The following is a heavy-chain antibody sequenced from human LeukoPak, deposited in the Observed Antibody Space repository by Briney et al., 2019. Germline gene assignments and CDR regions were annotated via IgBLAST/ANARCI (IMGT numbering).Heavy chain of an antibody. J-gene: IGHJ4*02. CDR1: GVTLSNAL. CDR2: IKSKTDGGTT. D-gene: IGHD1-26*01. Sequence: GGSLRLSCAAPGVTLSNALKSWGRQAPGKGLEWVGRIKSKTDGGTTDYAAPGKGRFTISREDSKNTLYLQMNRLKTKDISVNYWSKDPTTWERSVHWGQGTLVTVSS. V-gene: IGHV3-15*01. CDR3: SKDPTTWERSVH.